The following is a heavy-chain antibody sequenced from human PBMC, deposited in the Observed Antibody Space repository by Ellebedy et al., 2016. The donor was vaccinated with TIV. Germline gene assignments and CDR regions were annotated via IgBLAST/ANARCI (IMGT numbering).Heavy chain of an antibody. Sequence: GESLKISCTASGFTFSNYVMSWVRQAPGKGLEWVSAISDNAVSTYYADSVKGRFAISRDNSKNTLYLQMTSLRAEDAAVYYCARNMRPGSAYYYDWGQGTLVTVSS. CDR3: ARNMRPGSAYYYD. D-gene: IGHD3-22*01. CDR2: ISDNAVST. V-gene: IGHV3-23*01. J-gene: IGHJ4*02. CDR1: GFTFSNYV.